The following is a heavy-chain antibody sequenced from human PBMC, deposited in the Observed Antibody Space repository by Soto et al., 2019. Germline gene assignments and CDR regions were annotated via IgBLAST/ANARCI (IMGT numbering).Heavy chain of an antibody. CDR1: GFTFSSYS. V-gene: IGHV3-21*01. Sequence: GGSLRLSCAASGFTFSSYSMNWVRQAPGKGLEWVSSISSSSSYIYYADSVKGRFTISRDNAKNSLYLQMNSLRAEDTAVYYCARGLYPFDSSSWGIFYYYYGMDVWGQGTTVTVS. J-gene: IGHJ6*02. CDR3: ARGLYPFDSSSWGIFYYYYGMDV. CDR2: ISSSSSYI. D-gene: IGHD6-13*01.